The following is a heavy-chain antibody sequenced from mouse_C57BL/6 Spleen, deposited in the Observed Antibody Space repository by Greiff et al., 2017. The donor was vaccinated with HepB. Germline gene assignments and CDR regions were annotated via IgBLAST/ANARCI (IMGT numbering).Heavy chain of an antibody. J-gene: IGHJ2*01. D-gene: IGHD1-1*01. V-gene: IGHV3-6*01. CDR2: ISYDGSN. CDR1: GYSITSGYY. Sequence: DVKLQESGPGLVKPSQSLSLTCSVTGYSITSGYYWNWIRQFPGNKLEWMGYISYDGSNNYNPSLKNRISITRDTSKNQFFLKLNSVTTEDTATYYCAILTTVVAFDYWGQGTTLTVSS. CDR3: AILTTVVAFDY.